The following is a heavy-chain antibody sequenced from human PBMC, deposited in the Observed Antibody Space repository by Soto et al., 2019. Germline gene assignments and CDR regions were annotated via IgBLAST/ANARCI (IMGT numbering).Heavy chain of an antibody. V-gene: IGHV4-61*01. CDR3: ASSINVVRGVRFAQH. Sequence: SVTLSLTCSVSGGSVRSGRYYLSWIRQTPGKELQWIANIFFTGTTNYNPALQSRVTLSVDSSRHQFSMNLTSVTAADTATHSRASSINVVRGVRFAQHWGQGSLVTVS. D-gene: IGHD3-10*02. CDR1: GGSVRSGRYY. J-gene: IGHJ1*01. CDR2: IFFTGTT.